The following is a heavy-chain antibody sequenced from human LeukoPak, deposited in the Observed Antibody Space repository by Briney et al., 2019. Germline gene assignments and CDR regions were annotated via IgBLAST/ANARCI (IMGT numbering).Heavy chain of an antibody. J-gene: IGHJ3*02. CDR2: ISYDGSNK. CDR3: ASETGDDRAFDI. D-gene: IGHD7-27*01. CDR1: GFTFSSYG. V-gene: IGHV3-30*03. Sequence: GGSLRLSCAASGFTFSSYGMHWVRQAPGKGLEWVAVISYDGSNKYYADSVKGRFTISRDNSKNTLYLQMNSLRAEDTAVYYCASETGDDRAFDIWGQGTMVTVSS.